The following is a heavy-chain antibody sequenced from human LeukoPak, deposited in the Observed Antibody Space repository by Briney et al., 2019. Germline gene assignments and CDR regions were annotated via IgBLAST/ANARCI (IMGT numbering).Heavy chain of an antibody. J-gene: IGHJ4*02. CDR3: ARAPYSYGSFDY. D-gene: IGHD5-18*01. Sequence: GGSLRLSCAASEFTFSSYSINWVRQPQGKGLEWFSSISSSSSYIYYADSVKGRFTISRDNAKNSLYLQMNSLRAEDTAVYYCARAPYSYGSFDYWGQGTLVTVSS. CDR1: EFTFSSYS. V-gene: IGHV3-21*01. CDR2: ISSSSSYI.